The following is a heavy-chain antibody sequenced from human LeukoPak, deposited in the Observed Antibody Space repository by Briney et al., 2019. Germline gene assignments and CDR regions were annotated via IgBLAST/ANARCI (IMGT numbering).Heavy chain of an antibody. CDR1: GGSLTTNTLY. D-gene: IGHD3-9*01. J-gene: IGHJ4*02. CDR2: VYYTGIT. CDR3: ARHGILTDHSIRY. Sequence: PSETLSLTCTLSGGSLTTNTLYWGSIRQPPGKGLEWIGTVYYTGITHYNTSLKTRFTIPANTSKNHFSLNLTSVTAAETAVYFCARHGILTDHSIRYWGQGLLVTVSS. V-gene: IGHV4-39*01.